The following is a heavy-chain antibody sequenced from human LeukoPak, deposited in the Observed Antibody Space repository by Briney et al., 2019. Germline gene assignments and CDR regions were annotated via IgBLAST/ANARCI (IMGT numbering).Heavy chain of an antibody. V-gene: IGHV3-21*01. CDR3: ARGGLELDY. CDR1: GFTFSSYW. CDR2: ISSSNSYI. Sequence: GGSLRLSCAASGFTFSSYWMSWVRQAPGKGLEWVSSISSSNSYIYYADSMKGRLTISRDNAKNALYLQMNSLRAEDTAVYYCARGGLELDYWGQGTLVTVSS. D-gene: IGHD1-7*01. J-gene: IGHJ4*02.